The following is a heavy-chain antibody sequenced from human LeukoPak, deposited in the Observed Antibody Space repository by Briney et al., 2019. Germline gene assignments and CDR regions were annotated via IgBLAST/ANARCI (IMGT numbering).Heavy chain of an antibody. D-gene: IGHD7-27*01. CDR2: IYYSGRT. V-gene: IGHV4-39*01. CDR1: GGSISSSSYY. CDR3: ARQANPNTMWGPHLVYYYYYYMDV. J-gene: IGHJ6*03. Sequence: PSETLSLTCTVCGGSISSSSYYWGWIRKPPGKGLEGIESIYYSGRTYYNPSLKSRITISVDTSKNHFSLKLSSVTAAHTAVYYCARQANPNTMWGPHLVYYYYYYMDVWGKGTTVTISS.